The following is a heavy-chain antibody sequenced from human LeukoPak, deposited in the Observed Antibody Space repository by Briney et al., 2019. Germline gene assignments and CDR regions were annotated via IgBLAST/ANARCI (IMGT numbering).Heavy chain of an antibody. D-gene: IGHD6-13*01. V-gene: IGHV4-31*03. CDR3: ARDLGIAAAGTSMNWYFDL. CDR2: IYYSGST. CDR1: GGSISSGGYY. Sequence: PSQTLSLTCTVSGGSISSGGYYWSWIRQHPGKGLEWIGYIYYSGSTCYNPSLKSRVTISVDTSKNQFSLKLSSVTAADTAVYYCARDLGIAAAGTSMNWYFDLWGRGTLVTVSS. J-gene: IGHJ2*01.